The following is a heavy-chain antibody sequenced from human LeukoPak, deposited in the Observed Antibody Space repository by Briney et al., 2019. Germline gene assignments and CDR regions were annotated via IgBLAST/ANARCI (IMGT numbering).Heavy chain of an antibody. CDR3: ARHTHGSYSPRIDY. CDR1: GGSISSGSYY. D-gene: IGHD1-26*01. V-gene: IGHV4-61*02. Sequence: PSETLSLTCTVSGGSISSGSYYWSWIRQPAGKGLEWIGRIYTSGSTNYNPSLKSRVTISVDTSKNQFSLKLSSVTAADTAVYYCARHTHGSYSPRIDYWGQGTLVTVSS. J-gene: IGHJ4*02. CDR2: IYTSGST.